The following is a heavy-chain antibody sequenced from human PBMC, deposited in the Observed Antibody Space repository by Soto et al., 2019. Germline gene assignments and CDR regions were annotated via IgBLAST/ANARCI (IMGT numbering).Heavy chain of an antibody. D-gene: IGHD6-19*01. J-gene: IGHJ4*02. CDR1: GCTFSSYA. CDR3: ARQLTYSSGWYEDFGY. V-gene: IGHV3-30-3*01. Sequence: GGSLILSCASSGCTFSSYAMHWVRPAPGKGLEWVAVISYDGSNKYYADSVKGRFTISRDNSKNTLYLQMNSLRAEDTAVYYCARQLTYSSGWYEDFGYWGQGTLVTVS. CDR2: ISYDGSNK.